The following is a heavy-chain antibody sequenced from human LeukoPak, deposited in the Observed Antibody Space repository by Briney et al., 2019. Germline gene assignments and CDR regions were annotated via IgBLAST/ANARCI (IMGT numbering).Heavy chain of an antibody. J-gene: IGHJ4*02. D-gene: IGHD4-11*01. V-gene: IGHV4-34*01. CDR2: INHSGST. CDR1: GGSFSGYY. Sequence: SETLSLTCAVYGGSFSGYYWSRIRQPPGKGLEWIGEINHSGSTNYNPSPKSRVTISVDTSKNQFSLKLSSVTAADTAVYYCATGPYPRPPYTWGQGTLVTVSS. CDR3: ATGPYPRPPYT.